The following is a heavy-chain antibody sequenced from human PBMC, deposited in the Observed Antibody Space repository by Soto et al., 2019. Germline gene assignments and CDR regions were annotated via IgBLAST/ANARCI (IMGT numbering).Heavy chain of an antibody. CDR3: AKDRDYPRDYFHY. Sequence: PGVSLRLSCAASGFTLGRYGMSWVRQAPGKGLEWVSAVSPNGQGIYYADSVRGRFTISRDFSKNTVFLHMDSLRAEDTAVYYCAKDRDYPRDYFHYWGQGTLVTVSS. CDR1: GFTLGRYG. D-gene: IGHD3-10*01. J-gene: IGHJ4*02. CDR2: VSPNGQGI. V-gene: IGHV3-23*01.